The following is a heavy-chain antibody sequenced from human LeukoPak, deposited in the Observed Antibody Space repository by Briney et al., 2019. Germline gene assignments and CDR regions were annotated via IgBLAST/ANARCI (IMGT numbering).Heavy chain of an antibody. CDR3: ARLPSGSRAVYYFDY. D-gene: IGHD1-26*01. CDR1: GYTFTNYA. V-gene: IGHV7-4-1*02. Sequence: ASVKGSCKASGYTFTNYAMNWVRQAPGQGLEWMGWTNTNTENPTYAQGFTGRFVYSLDTSVSTAYLQSSSLQPEDTAVYYCARLPSGSRAVYYFDYWGQGTLVAVSS. J-gene: IGHJ4*02. CDR2: TNTNTENP.